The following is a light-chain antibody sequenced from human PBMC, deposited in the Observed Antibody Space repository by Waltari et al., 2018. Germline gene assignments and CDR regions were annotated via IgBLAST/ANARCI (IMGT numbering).Light chain of an antibody. V-gene: IGKV1-NL1*01. CDR2: AAS. CDR1: QVIRDS. CDR3: QQYNSVPRT. J-gene: IGKJ1*01. Sequence: DIQMTQSPPSLSASVGDRVTITCRASQVIRDSLAWYQQKPGKAPKLLLYAASKLESGVPSRFSGGGAGTDDTLTITSLQPEDFATYCCQQYNSVPRTFGQGTKVEIK.